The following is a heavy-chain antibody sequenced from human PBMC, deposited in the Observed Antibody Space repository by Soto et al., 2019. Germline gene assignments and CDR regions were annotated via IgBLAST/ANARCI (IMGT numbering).Heavy chain of an antibody. D-gene: IGHD6-13*01. CDR3: ARSKAAGYIIDY. J-gene: IGHJ4*02. Sequence: PSETLSLTCTVSGGSISSYYWSWIRQPPGKGLEWIGYIYYSGSTNYNPSPKSRVTISVDTSKNQFSLKLSSVTAADTAVYYCARSKAAGYIIDYWGQGTLVTVSS. CDR2: IYYSGST. V-gene: IGHV4-59*01. CDR1: GGSISSYY.